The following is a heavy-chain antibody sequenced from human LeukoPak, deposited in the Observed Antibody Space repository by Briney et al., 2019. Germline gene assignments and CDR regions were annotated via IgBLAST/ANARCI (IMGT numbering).Heavy chain of an antibody. D-gene: IGHD4/OR15-4a*01. Sequence: SETLSLTCTVSGGSISSGSYYWSWIRQPAGKGLEWIGRIYTSGSTNYNPSLKSRVTISVDTSKNQFSLKLSSVTAADTAVYYCAREGPLSAFDIWGQGTMVTVSS. CDR1: GGSISSGSYY. V-gene: IGHV4-61*02. CDR2: IYTSGST. J-gene: IGHJ3*02. CDR3: AREGPLSAFDI.